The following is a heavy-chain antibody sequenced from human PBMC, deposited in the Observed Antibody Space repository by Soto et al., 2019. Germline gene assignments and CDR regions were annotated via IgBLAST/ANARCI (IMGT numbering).Heavy chain of an antibody. CDR2: ISGGGDST. V-gene: IGHV3-23*01. Sequence: PGGSLRLSCAASGFTFSNYAMSWVRQAPGKGLKWVSTISGGGDSTYYADSVKGRFTISRDNSKNTLYLQVNSLRAEDTAAYYCAKRSLTPAAMKSPFDYWGQGTLVTVSS. CDR1: GFTFSNYA. J-gene: IGHJ4*02. D-gene: IGHD2-2*01. CDR3: AKRSLTPAAMKSPFDY.